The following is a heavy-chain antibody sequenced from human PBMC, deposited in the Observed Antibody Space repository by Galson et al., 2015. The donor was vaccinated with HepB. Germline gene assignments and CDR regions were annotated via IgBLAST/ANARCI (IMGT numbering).Heavy chain of an antibody. CDR2: LYAGGTT. J-gene: IGHJ4*02. Sequence: SLRLSCAASGFTVSTNHMSWVRQAPGRGLEWVSVLYAGGTTYYADAVKGRFTFSRDNSKNTLYLQMNSLRDEDTALYYCARSSDSSGFYFSFDLWGQGTLVTVSS. CDR1: GFTVSTNH. D-gene: IGHD3-22*01. V-gene: IGHV3-66*01. CDR3: ARSSDSSGFYFSFDL.